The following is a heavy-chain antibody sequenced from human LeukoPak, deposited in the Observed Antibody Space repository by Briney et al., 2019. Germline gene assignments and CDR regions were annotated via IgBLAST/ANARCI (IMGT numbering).Heavy chain of an antibody. D-gene: IGHD6-13*01. J-gene: IGHJ5*02. V-gene: IGHV4-59*08. Sequence: SETLSLTCTVSGASISSHYWNWMRQPPGKALEWIGYIYYSGSTNYNPSLKSRVTISVDTSKNQFSLKLSSVTAADTAVYYCAVMYSSSWYWFDPWGQGTLVTVSS. CDR3: AVMYSSSWYWFDP. CDR1: GASISSHY. CDR2: IYYSGST.